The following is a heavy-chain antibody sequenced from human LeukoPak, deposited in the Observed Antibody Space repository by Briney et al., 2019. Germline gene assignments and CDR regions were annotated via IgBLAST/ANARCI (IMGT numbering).Heavy chain of an antibody. J-gene: IGHJ3*02. D-gene: IGHD7-27*01. CDR1: GFTFSNYA. Sequence: GSLRLSCAASGFTFSNYAVMWVRQAPGQGLEWVSAITSGGAPRYADSVKGRFTISRDNSKNTLYLQMNSLRAEDTAVYYCARALTGYHDAFDIWGQGTMVTVSS. V-gene: IGHV3-23*01. CDR2: ITSGGAP. CDR3: ARALTGYHDAFDI.